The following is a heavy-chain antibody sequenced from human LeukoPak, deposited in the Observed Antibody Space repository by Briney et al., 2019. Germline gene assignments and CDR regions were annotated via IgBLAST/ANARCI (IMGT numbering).Heavy chain of an antibody. CDR1: GGSISISSYY. D-gene: IGHD3-16*01. CDR3: ARGAGGPDY. J-gene: IGHJ4*02. CDR2: THYNGDS. Sequence: ASETLSLTCTVSGGSISISSYYWSWIRQPPGKGLEWIGYTHYNGDSSYNPSLEGRVTISVDTSKNHLSLRMRFVTAADTAIYYCARGAGGPDYWGRGTLVTVSS. V-gene: IGHV4-61*03.